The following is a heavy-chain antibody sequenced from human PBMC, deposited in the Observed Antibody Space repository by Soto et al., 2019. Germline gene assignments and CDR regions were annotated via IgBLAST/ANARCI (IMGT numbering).Heavy chain of an antibody. V-gene: IGHV4-4*02. CDR3: ARGEYSSSPEGH. Sequence: QVQLQESGPGLVKPSGTLSLTCAVSGGSISSSNWWSWVRQPPGKGLEWIGEIYHSGSTNYNPSLKSRVTIXVDXXKXXXXXXXXSVTAADTAVYYCARGEYSSSPEGHWGQGTLVTVSS. J-gene: IGHJ4*02. CDR2: IYHSGST. CDR1: GGSISSSNW. D-gene: IGHD6-6*01.